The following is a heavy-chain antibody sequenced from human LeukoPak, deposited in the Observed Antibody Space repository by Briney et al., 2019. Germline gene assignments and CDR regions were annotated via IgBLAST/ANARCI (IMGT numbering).Heavy chain of an antibody. CDR1: GYTFTGYY. V-gene: IGHV1-2*06. J-gene: IGHJ4*02. CDR2: INPNSGGT. CDR3: ARDRETYGSGSYYIDY. D-gene: IGHD3-10*01. Sequence: ASVKVSCKASGYTFTGYYMHWVRQAPGQGLEWMGRINPNSGGTNYAQKFQGRVTMTRDTSISTAYMELSRLRSDDTAVYYCARDRETYGSGSYYIDYWGQGTLVTVPS.